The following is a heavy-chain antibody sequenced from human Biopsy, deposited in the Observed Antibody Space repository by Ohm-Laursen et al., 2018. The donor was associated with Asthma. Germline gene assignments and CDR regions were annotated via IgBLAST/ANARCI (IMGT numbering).Heavy chain of an antibody. CDR2: ISSSSSYI. CDR3: ARDGTDMNEAMPKDY. J-gene: IGHJ4*02. Sequence: SLRLSCSASGFTFSRYSMNWVRQAPAKGLEWVSSISSSSSYIYYADSVKGRFTLSRDNAKNSLYLQMNSLRAEDTAVYYCARDGTDMNEAMPKDYWGQGTLVTVSS. D-gene: IGHD2-2*01. V-gene: IGHV3-21*01. CDR1: GFTFSRYS.